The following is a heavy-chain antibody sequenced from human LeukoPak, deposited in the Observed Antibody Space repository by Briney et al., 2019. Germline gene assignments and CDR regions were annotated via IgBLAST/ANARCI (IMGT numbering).Heavy chain of an antibody. CDR3: ARAGYSYGTGYYFDY. V-gene: IGHV4-59*13. CDR1: GEPTSSDY. CDR2: IYYTGAT. D-gene: IGHD5-18*01. Sequence: PSETLSLTCTVSGEPTSSDYWTWIRQPPGEGLEWIGYIYYTGATYYNPSLKSRVTISLDTSKNQFSLKLSSVTAADAAVYYCARAGYSYGTGYYFDYWGQGALVTVSS. J-gene: IGHJ4*02.